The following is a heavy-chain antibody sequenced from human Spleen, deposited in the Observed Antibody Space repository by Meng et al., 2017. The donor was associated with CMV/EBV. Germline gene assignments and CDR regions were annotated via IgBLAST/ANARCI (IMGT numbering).Heavy chain of an antibody. D-gene: IGHD3-10*01. V-gene: IGHV2-5*02. CDR3: AHGFWGSRYFDY. Sequence: QITVKESGPPLVTPTQTLALTCTFSGFSLSTSGVGVGWIRQPPGKALEWLALIYWDDDKRYSPSLKSRLTITKDTSKNQVVLTMTNMDPVDTATYYCAHGFWGSRYFDYWGQGTLVTVSS. J-gene: IGHJ4*02. CDR1: GFSLSTSGVG. CDR2: IYWDDDK.